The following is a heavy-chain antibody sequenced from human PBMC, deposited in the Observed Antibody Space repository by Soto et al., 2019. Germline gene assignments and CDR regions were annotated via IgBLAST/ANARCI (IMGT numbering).Heavy chain of an antibody. CDR2: IYHSGST. D-gene: IGHD3-10*01. CDR3: ASGWFGGYYYGMDV. CDR1: GGSISSGGYS. V-gene: IGHV4-30-2*01. Sequence: SETLSLTCAVSGGSISSGGYSCNWIRQPPGKGLEWIGYIYHSGSTYYNPSLKSRVTISVDRSKNQFSLKLSSVTAADTAVYYCASGWFGGYYYGMDVWGQGTTVTVSS. J-gene: IGHJ6*02.